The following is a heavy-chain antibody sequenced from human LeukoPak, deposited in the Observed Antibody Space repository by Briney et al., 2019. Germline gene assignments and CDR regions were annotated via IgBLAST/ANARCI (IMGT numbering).Heavy chain of an antibody. CDR3: ARHPFFAPFDS. V-gene: IGHV4-59*12. CDR2: IYISGNT. D-gene: IGHD3-3*01. Sequence: PSETLSLTCTVSGASISSDYWSWIRQSPGKGLEWIGYIYISGNTNYNPSLKSRVTISIDTSKNQFSLKLSSVTGADTAVYYCARHPFFAPFDSWGLGTLVTVSS. J-gene: IGHJ4*02. CDR1: GASISSDY.